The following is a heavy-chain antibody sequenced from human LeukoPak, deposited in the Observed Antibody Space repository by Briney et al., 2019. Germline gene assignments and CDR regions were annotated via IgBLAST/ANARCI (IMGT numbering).Heavy chain of an antibody. CDR2: IYYSGST. Sequence: SETLSLTCTVSGGSISSSSYYWGWIRQPPGKGLEWIGSIYYSGSTYYNPSLKSRVTISVDTSKNQFSLKLSSVTAADTAVYYCASCFSPNYYDSSGYYHWIMREAWGQGTLVTVSS. D-gene: IGHD3-22*01. J-gene: IGHJ5*02. V-gene: IGHV4-39*01. CDR3: ASCFSPNYYDSSGYYHWIMREA. CDR1: GGSISSSSYY.